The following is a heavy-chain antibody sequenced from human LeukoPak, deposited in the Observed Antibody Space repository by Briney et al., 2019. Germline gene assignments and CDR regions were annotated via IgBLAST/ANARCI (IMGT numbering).Heavy chain of an antibody. J-gene: IGHJ4*02. D-gene: IGHD6-19*01. CDR3: ARVSSGWYLGLDY. CDR2: ISSSSSYI. CDR1: GFTFSSYS. Sequence: GGSLRLSCAASGFTFSSYSMNWVRQAPGKGLESVSSISSSSSYIYYADSVKGRFTISRDNAKNSLYLQMNSLRAEDTAVYYCARVSSGWYLGLDYWGQGTLVTVSS. V-gene: IGHV3-21*01.